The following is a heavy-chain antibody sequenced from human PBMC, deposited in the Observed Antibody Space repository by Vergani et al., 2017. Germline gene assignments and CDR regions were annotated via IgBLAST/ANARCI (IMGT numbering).Heavy chain of an antibody. V-gene: IGHV1-18*04. J-gene: IGHJ4*02. CDR3: ARAPLSSWSLGGFDY. CDR1: GYSFTTYG. Sequence: QVQLVQSGAEVKKPGASVRVSCKASGYSFTTYGISWVRQAPGQGLEWMGWISAYNGNTNYAQKLQGRVTMTTDTSTSTAYMELRSLRSDDTALYYCARAPLSSWSLGGFDYWGQGTLVTVSS. CDR2: ISAYNGNT. D-gene: IGHD6-13*01.